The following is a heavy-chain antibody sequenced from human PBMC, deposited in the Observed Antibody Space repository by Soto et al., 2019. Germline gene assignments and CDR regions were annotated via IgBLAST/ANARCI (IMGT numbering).Heavy chain of an antibody. CDR1: GGSFSGYY. Sequence: QVQLQQWGAGLLKPSETLSLTCAVYGGSFSGYYLSWIRQPPGKGLEWIGEINHSGSTNYNPSLKSRVTISVDTSKNQFSLKLSSVTAADTAVYYCARGRSVQLLYPRGERPCYDYWGQGTLVTVSS. J-gene: IGHJ4*02. CDR3: ARGRSVQLLYPRGERPCYDY. D-gene: IGHD2-2*02. V-gene: IGHV4-34*01. CDR2: INHSGST.